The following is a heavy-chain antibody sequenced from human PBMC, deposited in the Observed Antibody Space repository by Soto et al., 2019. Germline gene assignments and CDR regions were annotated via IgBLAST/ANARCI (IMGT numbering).Heavy chain of an antibody. CDR1: GYTFTGYG. Sequence: GASVKVSCKASGYTFTGYGISWVRQAPGQGLEWMGWISAYNGNTNYAQKLQGRVTMTTDTSTSTAYMELRSLRSDDTAVYYCARYCSSTSCPQYYYYCGMDVWGQGTTVTVSS. CDR2: ISAYNGNT. J-gene: IGHJ6*02. V-gene: IGHV1-18*01. CDR3: ARYCSSTSCPQYYYYCGMDV. D-gene: IGHD2-2*01.